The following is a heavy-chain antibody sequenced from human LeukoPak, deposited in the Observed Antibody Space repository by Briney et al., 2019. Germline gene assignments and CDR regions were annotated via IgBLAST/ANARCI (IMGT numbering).Heavy chain of an antibody. V-gene: IGHV1-69*05. D-gene: IGHD3-22*01. CDR2: IIPIFGTA. Sequence: SVKVSCXASGGTFSSYAISWVRQAPGQGLEWMGGIIPIFGTANYAQKFQGRVTITTDESTSTAYMELSSLRSEDTAVYYCARGTYYYDSSGYYFWPFDIWGQGTMVTVSS. CDR1: GGTFSSYA. CDR3: ARGTYYYDSSGYYFWPFDI. J-gene: IGHJ3*02.